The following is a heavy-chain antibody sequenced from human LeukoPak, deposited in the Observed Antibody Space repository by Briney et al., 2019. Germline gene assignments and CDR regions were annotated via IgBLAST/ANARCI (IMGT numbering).Heavy chain of an antibody. CDR3: ATLNYGGSHFDY. J-gene: IGHJ4*02. Sequence: ASVKVSCKASGYTFPSYFMHWVRQAPGQGLEWMGIINPTGGSTTYAQKFQGRVTMTEDTSTDTAYMELSSLRSEDTAVYYCATLNYGGSHFDYWGQGTLVTVSS. V-gene: IGHV1-46*01. D-gene: IGHD4-23*01. CDR2: INPTGGST. CDR1: GYTFPSYF.